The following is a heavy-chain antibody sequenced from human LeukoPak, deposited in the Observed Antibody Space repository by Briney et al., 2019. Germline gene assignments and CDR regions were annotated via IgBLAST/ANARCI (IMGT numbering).Heavy chain of an antibody. CDR1: GFTFSSYA. Sequence: GGSLRLSCAASGFTFSSYAMHWVRQAPGKGLEWVAVISYDGSNKYYADSVKGRFTISRDNSKNTLYLQMNSLRAEDTAVYYCAREGDYDILTGYYRPFDYWGQGTLVTVSS. V-gene: IGHV3-30*04. CDR3: AREGDYDILTGYYRPFDY. D-gene: IGHD3-9*01. CDR2: ISYDGSNK. J-gene: IGHJ4*02.